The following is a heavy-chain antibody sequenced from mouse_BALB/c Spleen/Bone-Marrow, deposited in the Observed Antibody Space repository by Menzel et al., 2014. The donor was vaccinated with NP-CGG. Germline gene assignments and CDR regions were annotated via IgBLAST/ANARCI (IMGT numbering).Heavy chain of an antibody. CDR1: GFTFTDYY. CDR3: ARDVGRLFFDV. CDR2: IRNKANGYTT. Sequence: EVQGVESGGGLVQPGGSLRLSCATPGFTFTDYYMNWVRQPPGMALEWLGFIRNKANGYTTDYSTSVKGRFTISRDNSQNILYLQMNTLRTEDSATYYCARDVGRLFFDVWGAGTTVTVSS. J-gene: IGHJ1*01. V-gene: IGHV7-3*02. D-gene: IGHD3-3*01.